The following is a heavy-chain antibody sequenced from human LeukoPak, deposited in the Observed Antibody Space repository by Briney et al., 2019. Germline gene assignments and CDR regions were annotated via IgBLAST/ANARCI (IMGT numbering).Heavy chain of an antibody. Sequence: ASVKVSCKASGYTFTGYYMHWVRQAPGQGLEWMGWINPNSGGTNYAQKFQGRVTMTRDASISTAYMELSRLRSDDTAVYYCARVLIVVVPAASRDAFDIWGQGTMVTVSS. D-gene: IGHD2-2*01. V-gene: IGHV1-2*02. CDR2: INPNSGGT. CDR3: ARVLIVVVPAASRDAFDI. J-gene: IGHJ3*02. CDR1: GYTFTGYY.